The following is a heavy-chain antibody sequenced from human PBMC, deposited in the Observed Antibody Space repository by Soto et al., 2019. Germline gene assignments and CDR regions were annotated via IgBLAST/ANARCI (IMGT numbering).Heavy chain of an antibody. CDR2: ISYSGST. CDR1: GGSFSSISNHY. J-gene: IGHJ6*02. Sequence: PSETLSLTCTFSGGSFSSISNHYCSWIRQPPGKGLEWIGYISYSGSTSYNPSLKSRLIISVDTSQNQVPLKLASVTAADTAVYYRARGRIGADNYDFLGPFEIPNGMDVWGQGTTVTVSS. D-gene: IGHD3-3*01. CDR3: ARGRIGADNYDFLGPFEIPNGMDV. V-gene: IGHV4-61*01.